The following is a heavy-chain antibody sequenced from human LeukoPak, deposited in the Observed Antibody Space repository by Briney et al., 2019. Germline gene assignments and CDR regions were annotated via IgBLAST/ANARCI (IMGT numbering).Heavy chain of an antibody. CDR1: GGTFSSYG. CDR2: ISAYNGNT. V-gene: IGHV1-18*01. Sequence: AASVTVSCTASGGTFSSYGISWVRQAPGQGLEWMGWISAYNGNTNYAQKLQGRVTMTTDTSTSTAYMELRSLRSDDTAVYYCARAYPTPKKRSTAGTHDYWGRGTLVTVSS. D-gene: IGHD2-2*01. J-gene: IGHJ4*02. CDR3: ARAYPTPKKRSTAGTHDY.